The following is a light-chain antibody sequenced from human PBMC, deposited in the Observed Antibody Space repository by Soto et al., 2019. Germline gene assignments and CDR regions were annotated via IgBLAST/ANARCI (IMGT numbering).Light chain of an antibody. Sequence: QSALTQPRSVSGSPGQSVTISCTGTSSDVGGYNFVSWYQQHPGKAPKLMIYDVNDRPSGVPDRFSGSKSGNTASLTISGLQAEDEADYYCCSYAGSSFVCGTGTKVTVL. CDR1: SSDVGGYNF. J-gene: IGLJ1*01. CDR2: DVN. V-gene: IGLV2-11*01. CDR3: CSYAGSSFV.